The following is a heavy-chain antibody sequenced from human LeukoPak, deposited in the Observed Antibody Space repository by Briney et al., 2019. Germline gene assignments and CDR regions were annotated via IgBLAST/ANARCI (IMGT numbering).Heavy chain of an antibody. CDR1: GFTFSSYG. D-gene: IGHD3-22*01. V-gene: IGHV3-33*01. CDR2: IWYDGSNK. CDR3: ARDRYYYDSSVYYYSHSTTDY. Sequence: TGGSLRLSCAASGFTFSSYGMNWVRQAPGKGLEWVAVIWYDGSNKYYADSVKGRFTISRDNSKNTLYLQMNSLRAEDTAVYYCARDRYYYDSSVYYYSHSTTDYWGQGTLVTVSS. J-gene: IGHJ4*02.